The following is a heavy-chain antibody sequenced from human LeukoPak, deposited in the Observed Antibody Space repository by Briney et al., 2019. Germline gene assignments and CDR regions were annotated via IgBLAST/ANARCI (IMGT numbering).Heavy chain of an antibody. CDR3: ARESVDIVVVPAAMGGYYYMDV. V-gene: IGHV3-21*01. CDR2: ISSSSSYI. J-gene: IGHJ6*03. CDR1: GFTFSSYS. Sequence: GGSLRLSCAASGFTFSSYSMNWVRQAPGKGLEWVSSISSSSSYIYYADSVKARFTISRDNAKNSLYLQMNSLRAEDTAVYYCARESVDIVVVPAAMGGYYYMDVWGKGTTVTVSS. D-gene: IGHD2-2*01.